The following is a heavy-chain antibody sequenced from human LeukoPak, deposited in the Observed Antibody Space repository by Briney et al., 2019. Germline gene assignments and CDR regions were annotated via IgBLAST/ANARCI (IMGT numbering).Heavy chain of an antibody. J-gene: IGHJ5*02. Sequence: PSETLSLTCAVYGGSFSGYYWSWIRQPPGKGLEWIGELNHSGSTNYNPSLKSRVTISVDTSKNQFSLKLSSVTAADTAVYYCARGRKEVVAATPPRINWFDPWGQGTLVTVSS. CDR1: GGSFSGYY. CDR3: ARGRKEVVAATPPRINWFDP. CDR2: LNHSGST. V-gene: IGHV4-34*01. D-gene: IGHD2-15*01.